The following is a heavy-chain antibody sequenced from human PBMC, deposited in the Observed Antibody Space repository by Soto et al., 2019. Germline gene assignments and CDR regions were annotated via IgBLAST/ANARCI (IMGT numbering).Heavy chain of an antibody. D-gene: IGHD3-22*01. CDR1: GVSISSGKW. CDR2: IFHTGNT. V-gene: IGHV4-4*02. J-gene: IGHJ4*02. CDR3: SRNLFDSRVYLPEV. Sequence: SETLSLTCTISGVSISSGKWWSWVRQPPGEGLEWIGEIFHTGNTDYKPSLKSRVSILVDKAKNQFSLNLDSVTAADTAVYYCSRNLFDSRVYLPEVWGQGMLVTVTS.